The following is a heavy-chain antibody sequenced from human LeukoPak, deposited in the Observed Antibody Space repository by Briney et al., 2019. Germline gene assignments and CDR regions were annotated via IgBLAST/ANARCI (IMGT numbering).Heavy chain of an antibody. CDR3: ARTPLKNRIAVAGTEDWYFDL. V-gene: IGHV3-30*03. CDR2: ISYDGSNK. D-gene: IGHD6-19*01. CDR1: GFIFRNYW. Sequence: GGSLRLSCAASGFIFRNYWMSWVRQAPGKGLEWVAVISYDGSNKYYADSVKGRFTISRDNSKNTLYLQMNSLRAEDTAVYYCARTPLKNRIAVAGTEDWYFDLWGRGTLVTVSS. J-gene: IGHJ2*01.